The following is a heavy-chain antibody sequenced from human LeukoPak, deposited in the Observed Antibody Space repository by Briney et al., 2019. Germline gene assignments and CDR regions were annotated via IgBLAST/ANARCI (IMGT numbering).Heavy chain of an antibody. Sequence: GGSLRLSCAASGFTFSRYWMSWVRQAPGKGLEWVANIKQDGSEKYYVDSVKGRFTISRDNAKNSLYLQMNSLRAEDTAVYYCASEFNYYDSSGYPLDYWGQGTLVTVSS. V-gene: IGHV3-7*01. CDR2: IKQDGSEK. CDR3: ASEFNYYDSSGYPLDY. CDR1: GFTFSRYW. D-gene: IGHD3-22*01. J-gene: IGHJ4*02.